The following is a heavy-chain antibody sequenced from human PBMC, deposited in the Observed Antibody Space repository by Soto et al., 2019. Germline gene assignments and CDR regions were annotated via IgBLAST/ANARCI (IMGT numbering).Heavy chain of an antibody. D-gene: IGHD1-26*01. Sequence: PSETLSLTCTVSGGSISNSYYFWGWVRQPPGQGLEWVANIYYSGSTYFNPSLKSRVTISVDTSQNQFSLNLNSVTAADTAVYFCARGIVGALILWFDSWGQGTLVTVSS. CDR1: GGSISNSYYF. CDR3: ARGIVGALILWFDS. V-gene: IGHV4-39*01. CDR2: IYYSGST. J-gene: IGHJ5*01.